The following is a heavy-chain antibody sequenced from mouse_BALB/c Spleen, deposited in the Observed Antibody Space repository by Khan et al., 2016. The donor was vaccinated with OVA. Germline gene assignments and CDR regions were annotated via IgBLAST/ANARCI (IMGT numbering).Heavy chain of an antibody. V-gene: IGHV1-7*01. CDR3: ARDRMDY. CDR2: INPTSGYT. CDR1: GYTFTTYW. J-gene: IGHJ2*01. Sequence: QVQLQQSGAELVKPGASVKMSCKASGYTFTTYWMHWVQQRPGQGLEWIGYINPTSGYTDYNEKFKDQVTFSADYSSSTVYMQLRSLTSEDSAVYYCARDRMDYWGQGTTLTVSS.